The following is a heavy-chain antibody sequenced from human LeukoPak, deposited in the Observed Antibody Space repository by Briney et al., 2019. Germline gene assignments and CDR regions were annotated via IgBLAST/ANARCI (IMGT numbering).Heavy chain of an antibody. D-gene: IGHD5-12*01. J-gene: IGHJ6*02. Sequence: GGSLRLSCAASGFTLGSYSMNWVRQAPGKGLEWISYIDSDTYGNTIYYPHTVKGRFTISRDNAKNSLYLQMDSLRDEDTAVYYCARDRGYDLVGTYYYYYGMDVWGQGTTVTVSS. CDR1: GFTLGSYS. V-gene: IGHV3-48*02. CDR3: ARDRGYDLVGTYYYYYGMDV. CDR2: IDSDTYGNTI.